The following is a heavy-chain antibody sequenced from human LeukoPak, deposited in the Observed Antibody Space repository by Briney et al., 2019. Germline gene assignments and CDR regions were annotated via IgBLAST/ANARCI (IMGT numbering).Heavy chain of an antibody. V-gene: IGHV3-53*01. CDR1: GFSVGINY. Sequence: GRSLRLSCAASGFSVGINYMSWVRHAPGGGMEWVSVIYSGGSTKYADSVKGRFTISRDNSKNTLYLQMNSLRAEDTAVYYCARDPPGQAAGGTRWGQGTLVTVSS. D-gene: IGHD6-13*01. CDR2: IYSGGST. CDR3: ARDPPGQAAGGTR. J-gene: IGHJ4*02.